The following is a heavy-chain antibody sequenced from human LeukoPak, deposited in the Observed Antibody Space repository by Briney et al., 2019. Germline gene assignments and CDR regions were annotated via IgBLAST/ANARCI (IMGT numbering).Heavy chain of an antibody. V-gene: IGHV3-30*14. CDR2: ISYDGSNK. J-gene: IGHJ3*02. CDR3: ARGYYYDSSGLDAFDI. D-gene: IGHD3-22*01. Sequence: GGSLRLSCAASGFTFSSYAMRWVRQAPGKGLEWVAVISYDGSNKYYADSVKGRFTISRDNSKNTLYLQMNSLRAEDTAVYYCARGYYYDSSGLDAFDIWGQGTMVTVSS. CDR1: GFTFSSYA.